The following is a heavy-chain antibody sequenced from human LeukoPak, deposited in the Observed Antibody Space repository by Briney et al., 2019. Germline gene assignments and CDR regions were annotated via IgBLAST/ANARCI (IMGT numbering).Heavy chain of an antibody. CDR3: AGPSRPATIDYFDY. V-gene: IGHV5-51*01. CDR1: GYSFSNHW. J-gene: IGHJ4*02. Sequence: GESLKISCKGSGYSFSNHWIGWVRQMPGKGLEWMGIIYPGDSDTRCSPSFQGQVTISADKSISTAYLQWSSLKASDTAMYYCAGPSRPATIDYFDYWGQGTLVTVSS. CDR2: IYPGDSDT. D-gene: IGHD2-2*01.